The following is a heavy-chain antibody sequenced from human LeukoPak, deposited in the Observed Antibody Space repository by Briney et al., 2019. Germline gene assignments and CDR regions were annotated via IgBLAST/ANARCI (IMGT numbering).Heavy chain of an antibody. Sequence: SETLSLTCTVSGGSISSYYGSWLRQPPRKGLEWIGYIYYSGRTNYNPYIKSRVTISVDTSKNQFSLKLSSVTAADTAVYYCARIGPYYDFWSGYYTGHWFDPWGQGTLVTVSS. CDR1: GGSISSYY. CDR3: ARIGPYYDFWSGYYTGHWFDP. CDR2: IYYSGRT. D-gene: IGHD3-3*01. V-gene: IGHV4-59*08. J-gene: IGHJ5*02.